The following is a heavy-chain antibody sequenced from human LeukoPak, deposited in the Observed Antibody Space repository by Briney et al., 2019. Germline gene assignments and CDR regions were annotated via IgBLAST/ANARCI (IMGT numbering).Heavy chain of an antibody. V-gene: IGHV3-7*01. CDR1: GFTFSSYW. CDR3: ARDPTNYYDSSGYYYSMYFDY. D-gene: IGHD3-22*01. J-gene: IGHJ4*02. Sequence: GGSLRLSCAASGFTFSSYWMSWVRQAPGKGLEWVANIKQDGSEKYYVDSVKGRFTISRDNAKNSLYLQMNSPRAEDTAVYYCARDPTNYYDSSGYYYSMYFDYWGQGTLVTVSS. CDR2: IKQDGSEK.